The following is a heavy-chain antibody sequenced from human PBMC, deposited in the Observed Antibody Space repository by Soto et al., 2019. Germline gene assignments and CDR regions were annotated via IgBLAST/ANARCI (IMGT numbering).Heavy chain of an antibody. CDR2: IKQDGSEK. Sequence: GGSLRLSCAASGFTFSSYWMSWVRQAPGKGLEWVANIKQDGSEKYYVDSVKGRFTISRDNAKNSLYLQMNSLRAEDTAVYYCARVMYYYDSSGSDAFDIWGQGTMVT. V-gene: IGHV3-7*01. D-gene: IGHD3-22*01. CDR1: GFTFSSYW. J-gene: IGHJ3*02. CDR3: ARVMYYYDSSGSDAFDI.